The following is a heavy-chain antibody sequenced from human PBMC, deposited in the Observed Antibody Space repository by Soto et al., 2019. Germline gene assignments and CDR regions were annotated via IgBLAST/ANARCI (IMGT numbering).Heavy chain of an antibody. V-gene: IGHV1-18*01. D-gene: IGHD2-15*01. CDR1: GYTFTIYG. CDR3: ARVQNNMVVTSHSCCVP. J-gene: IGHJ1*01. Sequence: QVQLVQSGAEVKKPGASVKVSCKASGYTFTIYGISWVRQAPGQGLEWRGWISVYNGNTNYAQKLQGRVSMTTDTSKSTAYVELRSLRSEDTAVYYCARVQNNMVVTSHSCCVPWSEGTKVMVSS. CDR2: ISVYNGNT.